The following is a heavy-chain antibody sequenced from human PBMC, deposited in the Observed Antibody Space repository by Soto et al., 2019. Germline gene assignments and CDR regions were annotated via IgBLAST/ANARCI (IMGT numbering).Heavy chain of an antibody. Sequence: PGESLKISCKGSGYSFTSYWIGWVRQMPGKGLEWMGIIYPGDSDTRYSPSFQGQVTISADKSISTAYLQWSSLKASDTAMYYCARHGSSGWTSNWFDPWGQGTPVTVSS. D-gene: IGHD6-19*01. J-gene: IGHJ5*02. V-gene: IGHV5-51*01. CDR1: GYSFTSYW. CDR2: IYPGDSDT. CDR3: ARHGSSGWTSNWFDP.